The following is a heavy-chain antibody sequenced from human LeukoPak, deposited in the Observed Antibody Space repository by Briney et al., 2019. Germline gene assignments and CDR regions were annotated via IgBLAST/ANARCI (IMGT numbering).Heavy chain of an antibody. CDR3: AKGNWRYFDY. CDR1: GLTFSTYV. V-gene: IGHV3-23*01. J-gene: IGHJ4*02. CDR2: ISGSGGNT. D-gene: IGHD1-1*01. Sequence: PGGSLRLSCAASGLTFSTYVMSWVRHAPGKGLEWVSAISGSGGNTYYADSVKGRFTISRDNSKNTLYLQMNSLGADDTAVYYCAKGNWRYFDYWGQGTLVTVSS.